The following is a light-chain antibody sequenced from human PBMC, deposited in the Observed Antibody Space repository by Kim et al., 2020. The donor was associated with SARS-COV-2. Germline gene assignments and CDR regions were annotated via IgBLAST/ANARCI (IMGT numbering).Light chain of an antibody. J-gene: IGLJ1*01. CDR1: SRYVGGYEF. V-gene: IGLV2-14*04. Sequence: GQSITISCTGTSRYVGGYEFVSWYQQHPGKAPKLIIYDVIERPSGVSNRFSGSKSGNTASLAISGLQPEDEADYYCTSYTSSTKYVFGSGTKVTVL. CDR2: DVI. CDR3: TSYTSSTKYV.